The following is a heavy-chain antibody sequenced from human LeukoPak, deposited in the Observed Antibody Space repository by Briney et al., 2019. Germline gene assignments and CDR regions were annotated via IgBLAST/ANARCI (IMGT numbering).Heavy chain of an antibody. Sequence: GGSLRLSCAASGFTVSSNYMNWVRQAPGKGLEWVSVMYSGGSTFYGDSVKGRFTISRDDSKNTLYLQMNSLRAEDTAVYYCARVEGFGELYYWGQGTLVTVSS. J-gene: IGHJ4*02. D-gene: IGHD3-10*01. CDR3: ARVEGFGELYY. CDR1: GFTVSSNY. CDR2: MYSGGST. V-gene: IGHV3-66*01.